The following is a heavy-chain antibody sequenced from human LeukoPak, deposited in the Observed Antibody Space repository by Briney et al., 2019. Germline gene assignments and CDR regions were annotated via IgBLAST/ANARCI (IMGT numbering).Heavy chain of an antibody. V-gene: IGHV4-4*07. CDR1: GGSISSYY. D-gene: IGHD3-9*01. CDR3: ARERGGLRYFDWGGNWFDP. CDR2: IYTSGST. J-gene: IGHJ5*02. Sequence: SETLSLTCTVSGGSISSYYWSWIRQPAGKGLEWIGRIYTSGSTNYNPSLKSRVTISVDTSKNQFSLKLSSVTAADTAVYYCARERGGLRYFDWGGNWFDPWGQGTLVTVSS.